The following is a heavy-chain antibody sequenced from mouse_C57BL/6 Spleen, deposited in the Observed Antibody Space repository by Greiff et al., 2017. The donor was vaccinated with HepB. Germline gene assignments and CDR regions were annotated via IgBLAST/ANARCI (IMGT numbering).Heavy chain of an antibody. CDR1: GFHIKNTY. Sequence: EVQLVESVAELVRPGASVKLSCTASGFHIKNTYMHWVKQRPEQGLEWIGRIAPANGNTKYAPKFQGKDTITEDTFSNTAYLQLSSLNSEDTAIYYCAKGRGFAYWGQGTLVTGAA. D-gene: IGHD3-3*01. J-gene: IGHJ3*01. CDR2: IAPANGNT. CDR3: AKGRGFAY. V-gene: IGHV14-3*01.